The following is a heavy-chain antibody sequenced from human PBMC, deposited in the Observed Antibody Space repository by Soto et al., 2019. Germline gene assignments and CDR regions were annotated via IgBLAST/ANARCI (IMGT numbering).Heavy chain of an antibody. J-gene: IGHJ6*02. CDR3: AGGGVRGVITRTRDYCGMDV. CDR1: GYSFTSYW. D-gene: IGHD3-10*01. CDR2: IYPGDSDT. Sequence: GESLKISCKGSGYSFTSYWIGWVRQMPGKGLECMGIIYPGDSDTRYSPSFQGRVTISADKSISTAYLQWSSLKASDTAMYYCAGGGVRGVITRTRDYCGMDVWGQGTTVTVS. V-gene: IGHV5-51*01.